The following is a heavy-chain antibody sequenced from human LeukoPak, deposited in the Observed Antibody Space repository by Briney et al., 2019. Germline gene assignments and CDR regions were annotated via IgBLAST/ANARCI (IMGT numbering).Heavy chain of an antibody. V-gene: IGHV3-23*01. CDR1: GFTFSSYA. CDR2: ISGSGGST. CDR3: AKDRYYYGSGSYSGNY. Sequence: GASLRLSCAASGFTFSSYAMSWVRQAPGKGLEWVSAISGSGGSTYYADSVKGRFTISRDNSKNTLYLQMNSLRAEDTAVYYCAKDRYYYGSGSYSGNYWGQGTLVTVSS. D-gene: IGHD3-10*01. J-gene: IGHJ4*02.